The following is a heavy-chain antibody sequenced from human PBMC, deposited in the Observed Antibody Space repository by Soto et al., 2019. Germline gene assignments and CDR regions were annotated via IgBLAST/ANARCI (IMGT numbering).Heavy chain of an antibody. CDR1: GFTFSSYA. CDR2: ISYDGSNK. V-gene: IGHV3-30-3*01. CDR3: ARDQVLLWFGEPVSGYYYYYGMDV. D-gene: IGHD3-10*01. Sequence: GGSLRLSCAASGFTFSSYAMHWVRQAPGKGLEWVAVISYDGSNKYYTDSVKGRFTISRDNSKNTLYLQMNSLRAEDTAVYYCARDQVLLWFGEPVSGYYYYYGMDVWGQGTTVTVSS. J-gene: IGHJ6*02.